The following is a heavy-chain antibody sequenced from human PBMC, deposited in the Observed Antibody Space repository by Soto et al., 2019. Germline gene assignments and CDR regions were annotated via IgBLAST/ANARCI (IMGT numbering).Heavy chain of an antibody. CDR3: ARGRVIDY. J-gene: IGHJ4*02. V-gene: IGHV4-34*01. D-gene: IGHD6-13*01. CDR2: INHSGST. Sequence: LETLSLTCAVYGGSFSGYYLSWIRQPPGKGLEWIGEINHSGSTNYNPSLKSRVTISVDTSKNQFSLKLSSVTAAGTAVYYCARGRVIDYWGQGTLVTVSS. CDR1: GGSFSGYY.